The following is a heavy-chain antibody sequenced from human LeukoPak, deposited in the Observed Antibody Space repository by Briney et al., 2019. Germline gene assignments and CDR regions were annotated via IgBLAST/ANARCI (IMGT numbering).Heavy chain of an antibody. D-gene: IGHD3-9*01. J-gene: IGHJ3*02. CDR2: ISYDGSNK. CDR1: GFTFSSYA. Sequence: GGSLRLSCAASGFTFSSYAMHWVRQAPGKGLEWVAIISYDGSNKFSADSVKGRFTISRDNSKNTLYLQMNSLRAEDTAVYYCAKVSVLRYFDWSNDAFDIWGQGTMVTVSS. V-gene: IGHV3-30*18. CDR3: AKVSVLRYFDWSNDAFDI.